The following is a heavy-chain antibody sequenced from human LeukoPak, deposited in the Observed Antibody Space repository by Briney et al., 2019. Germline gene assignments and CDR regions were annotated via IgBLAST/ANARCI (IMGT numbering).Heavy chain of an antibody. J-gene: IGHJ3*02. D-gene: IGHD1-1*01. CDR2: IIPILGIA. CDR1: GGTFSSYA. Sequence: GSSVKVSCKASGGTFSSYAISWVRQAPGQGLEWMGRIIPILGIANYAQKFQGRVTITADKSTSTAYMELSSLRSEDTAVYYCATFSVGRGDRYNWNDGAFDIWGQGTMVTVSS. CDR3: ATFSVGRGDRYNWNDGAFDI. V-gene: IGHV1-69*04.